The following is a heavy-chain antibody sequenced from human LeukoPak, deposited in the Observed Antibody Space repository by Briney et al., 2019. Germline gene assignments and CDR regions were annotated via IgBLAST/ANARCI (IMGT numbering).Heavy chain of an antibody. CDR2: INARGDT. CDR1: GWSFNDYY. Sequence: SETLSLTCAVYGWSFNDYYWNWIRQPPGKGLEWTGEINARGDTNYNPSLKSRVTISVDTSKKQFSLRLTSMIAADTALYYCARGQVPAARGYNWFDPWGQGTLVTVSS. V-gene: IGHV4-34*01. CDR3: ARGQVPAARGYNWFDP. D-gene: IGHD2-2*01. J-gene: IGHJ5*02.